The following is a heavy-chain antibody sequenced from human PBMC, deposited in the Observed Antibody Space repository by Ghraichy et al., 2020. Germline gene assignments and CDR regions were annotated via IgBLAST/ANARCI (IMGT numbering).Heavy chain of an antibody. D-gene: IGHD6-25*01. CDR2: IYNSGSP. CDR1: GDSVSSYY. J-gene: IGHJ6*03. CDR3: ARAYSSANYYYYYMDV. Sequence: SETLSLTCTVSGDSVSSYYWTWLRQPPGKGLEWIGYIYNSGSPNYNPSLTSRVTMSVDTSKNQFSLKLTSVTAADTAVYYCARAYSSANYYYYYMDVWGKGTTVTVSS. V-gene: IGHV4-59*02.